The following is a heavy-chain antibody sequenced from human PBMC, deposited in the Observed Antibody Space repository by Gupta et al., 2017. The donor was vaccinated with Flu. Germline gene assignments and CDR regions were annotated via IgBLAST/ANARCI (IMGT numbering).Heavy chain of an antibody. Sequence: EVQLLESGGGLVQPGGSLRLSCAASGFTFSSYAMRWVRQAPGKGLEWVSAISGSGGSTYYADSVKGRFTISRDNSKNTLYLQMNSLRAEDTAVYYCAKDRRQLVMLSYFDYWGQGTLVTVSS. CDR2: ISGSGGST. D-gene: IGHD6-13*01. V-gene: IGHV3-23*01. CDR1: GFTFSSYA. J-gene: IGHJ4*02. CDR3: AKDRRQLVMLSYFDY.